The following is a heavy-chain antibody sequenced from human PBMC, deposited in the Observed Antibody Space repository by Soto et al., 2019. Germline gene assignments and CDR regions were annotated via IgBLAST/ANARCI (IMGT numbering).Heavy chain of an antibody. Sequence: ASVKVSCKASGYTFTSYAMHWVRQAPGQRLEWMGWINAGNGNTKYSQKFQGRVTITRDTSASTAYMELSSLRSEDTAVYYCARAPLEDYYDSSGYQLLDYRGQGTLVTVSS. D-gene: IGHD3-22*01. CDR1: GYTFTSYA. CDR2: INAGNGNT. CDR3: ARAPLEDYYDSSGYQLLDY. J-gene: IGHJ4*02. V-gene: IGHV1-3*01.